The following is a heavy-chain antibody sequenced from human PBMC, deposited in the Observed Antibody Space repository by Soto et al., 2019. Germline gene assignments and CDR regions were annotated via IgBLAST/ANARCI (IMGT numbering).Heavy chain of an antibody. V-gene: IGHV4-31*03. Sequence: QVQLRESGPGLVRPSETQSLKCTVAGGSISNGGNYWSWIRHHPGKGLECIGYIYYTGSTYYNPSLKSRVTLSVDTSESHFSSKLTSVTAAYTAVYYCARGQITDYHSSTYFASRGYFDYWGQGSLVTVSS. CDR2: IYYTGST. CDR1: GGSISNGGNY. CDR3: ARGQITDYHSSTYFASRGYFDY. J-gene: IGHJ4*02. D-gene: IGHD3-22*01.